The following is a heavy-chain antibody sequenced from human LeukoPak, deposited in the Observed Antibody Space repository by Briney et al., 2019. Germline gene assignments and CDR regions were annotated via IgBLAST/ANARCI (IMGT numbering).Heavy chain of an antibody. V-gene: IGHV4-59*01. CDR1: GGSISSYY. CDR3: ARRHSGSYHFDH. J-gene: IGHJ4*02. CDR2: IYYSGST. D-gene: IGHD1-26*01. Sequence: SETLSLTCTVSGGSISSYYWSWIRQPPGKGLEWIGYIYYSGSTNYNPSLKSRVTISVDTSKNQFSLKLSSVTAADTAVYYCARRHSGSYHFDHWGQGTLVTVSS.